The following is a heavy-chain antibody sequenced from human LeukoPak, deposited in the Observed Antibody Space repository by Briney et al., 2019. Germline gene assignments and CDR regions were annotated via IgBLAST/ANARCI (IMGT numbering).Heavy chain of an antibody. CDR3: ASSGARQWLVQDY. J-gene: IGHJ4*02. CDR2: IIPIFGTA. V-gene: IGHV1-69*13. CDR1: GGTFSSYA. D-gene: IGHD6-19*01. Sequence: GASVKVSCKASGGTFSSYAISWVRQAPGQGLEWMGGIIPIFGTANYAQKFQGRVTITADESTSTAYMELSRLRSDDTAVYYCASSGARQWLVQDYWGQGTLVTVSS.